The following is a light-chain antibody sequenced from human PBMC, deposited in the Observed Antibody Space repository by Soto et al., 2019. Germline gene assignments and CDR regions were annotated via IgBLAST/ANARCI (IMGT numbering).Light chain of an antibody. CDR3: QQYNNWPYT. J-gene: IGKJ2*01. CDR1: QSVSSN. CDR2: GAS. Sequence: EIVMTQSPATLAVSPGERAALSCRASQSVSSNFAWYQQKPGQAPRLLIYGASSRATGTPGRFSGSGSGTEVNLTISRLQFENFEVYYCQQYNNWPYTFGLGTKLEMK. V-gene: IGKV3-15*01.